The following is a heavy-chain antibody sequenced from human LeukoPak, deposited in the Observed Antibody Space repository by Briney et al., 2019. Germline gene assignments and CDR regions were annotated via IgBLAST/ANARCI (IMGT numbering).Heavy chain of an antibody. CDR2: ISSSGST. D-gene: IGHD3-22*01. Sequence: SQTLSLTCTVSGDSISSGDYYWSWIRQPAGKGLEWIGRISSSGSTNYNPSLKSRVTISVDTSKNQFSLKLSSVTAADTAVYFCARGPYSYVSSGAFDIWGQGTMVTVSS. CDR3: ARGPYSYVSSGAFDI. CDR1: GDSISSGDYY. J-gene: IGHJ3*02. V-gene: IGHV4-61*02.